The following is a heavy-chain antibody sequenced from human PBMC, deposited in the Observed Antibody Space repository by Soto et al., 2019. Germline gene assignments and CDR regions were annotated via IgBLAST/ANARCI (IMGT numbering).Heavy chain of an antibody. V-gene: IGHV4-59*01. Sequence: SETLSLTCTVPGTSISSYYWSWIRQPPGKGLEWIANIHYSGTTNYNPSLASRVTLSVDTSKNQFSLKMTSVTAADRAMYFCARYNSYAIDYWGRGTLVTVSS. D-gene: IGHD2-8*01. CDR1: GTSISSYY. CDR2: IHYSGTT. J-gene: IGHJ4*02. CDR3: ARYNSYAIDY.